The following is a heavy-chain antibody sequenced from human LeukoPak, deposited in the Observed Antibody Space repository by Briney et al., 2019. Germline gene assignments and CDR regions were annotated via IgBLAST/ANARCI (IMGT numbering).Heavy chain of an antibody. Sequence: SETLSLTCAVHDVSFSGYYWSWIRQPPGKGLEWIGEINHSGNTNYNPSLKSRVTISVDTSNNQFSLKLNSMTAADTAVYYCARGRGYYDSGSFYGLDIDYWGQGTLVTVSS. D-gene: IGHD3-10*01. J-gene: IGHJ4*02. CDR3: ARGRGYYDSGSFYGLDIDY. CDR1: DVSFSGYY. CDR2: INHSGNT. V-gene: IGHV4-34*01.